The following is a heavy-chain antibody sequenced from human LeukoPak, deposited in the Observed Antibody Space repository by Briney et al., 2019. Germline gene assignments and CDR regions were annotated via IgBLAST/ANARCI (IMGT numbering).Heavy chain of an antibody. V-gene: IGHV3-23*01. Sequence: GGSLRLSCAASEFTFSSYAMSWVRQAPGKGLEWVSGISASGGTTYYADSVKGRFTISRDNSKNTLYLQMNSLRAEDTAVYYCAKEKRTIFGVVIRTGYFQHWGQGTLVTVSS. CDR1: EFTFSSYA. CDR2: ISASGGTT. CDR3: AKEKRTIFGVVIRTGYFQH. D-gene: IGHD3-3*01. J-gene: IGHJ1*01.